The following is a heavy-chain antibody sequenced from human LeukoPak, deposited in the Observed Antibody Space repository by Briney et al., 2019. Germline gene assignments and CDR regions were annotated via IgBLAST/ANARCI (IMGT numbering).Heavy chain of an antibody. D-gene: IGHD2-2*01. CDR1: GYTFSGYY. J-gene: IGHJ4*02. V-gene: IGHV1-2*02. CDR3: AREELSGSSTSCCSGLGY. Sequence: ASVKVSCKASGYTFSGYYMHWVRHAPGQGLEWMGWINPNSGGTNYAQKFQGRVTMTRDTSISTASMELSRLRSDDTAVYYCAREELSGSSTSCCSGLGYWGQGALVTVSS. CDR2: INPNSGGT.